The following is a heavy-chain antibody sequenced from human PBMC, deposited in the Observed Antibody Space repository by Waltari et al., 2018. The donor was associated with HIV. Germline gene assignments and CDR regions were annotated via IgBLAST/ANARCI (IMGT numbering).Heavy chain of an antibody. CDR3: ARFFMVRGTEDWYFDL. CDR1: GGSFSGYY. D-gene: IGHD3-10*01. V-gene: IGHV4-34*01. CDR2: INHSGST. Sequence: QVQLQQWGAVLLKPSETLSLTCAVYGGSFSGYYWSWIRQPPGKVLEWIGEINHSGSTNYNPSLKSRVTISVDTSKNQFSLKLSSVTAADTAVYYCARFFMVRGTEDWYFDLWGRGTLVTVSS. J-gene: IGHJ2*01.